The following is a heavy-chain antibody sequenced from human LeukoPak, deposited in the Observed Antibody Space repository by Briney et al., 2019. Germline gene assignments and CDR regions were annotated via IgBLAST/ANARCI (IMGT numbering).Heavy chain of an antibody. J-gene: IGHJ6*03. CDR3: ARHAARGYSYGYHYYYYYYMDV. Sequence: SETLSLICTVSGRSISSYYWSWIRQPPGKGLEWIGYIYYSGSTNYNPSLKSRVTISVDTSKIQFSLMLSSVTAADTAVYYCARHAARGYSYGYHYYYYYYMDVWGKGTTVTVSS. D-gene: IGHD5-18*01. CDR1: GRSISSYY. CDR2: IYYSGST. V-gene: IGHV4-59*08.